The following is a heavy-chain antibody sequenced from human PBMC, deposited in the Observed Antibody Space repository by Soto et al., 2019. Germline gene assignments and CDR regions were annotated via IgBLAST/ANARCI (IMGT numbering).Heavy chain of an antibody. CDR1: GFTFSDYY. V-gene: IGHV3-11*05. D-gene: IGHD3-9*01. CDR2: ISSSSSYT. Sequence: PGGSLRLSCAASGFTFSDYYMSWIRQAPGKGLEWVSYISSSSSYTNYADSVKGRFTISRDNAKNSLYLQMNSLRAEDTAVYYCARDADILTGSDAFDIWGQGTMVTASS. J-gene: IGHJ3*02. CDR3: ARDADILTGSDAFDI.